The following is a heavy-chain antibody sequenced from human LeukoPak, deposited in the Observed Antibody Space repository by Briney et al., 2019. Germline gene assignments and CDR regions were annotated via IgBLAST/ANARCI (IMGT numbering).Heavy chain of an antibody. CDR2: INRDGSEE. V-gene: IGHV3-7*01. Sequence: GGSLRLSCAASGFTFSSHWMSWVRQVPGKGLAWVANINRDGSEEYYVDSVKGRVTISRDNAKNSLYLQMNSLRADDTAVYYCVKVLIVGSRSIFEHWGQGTLVTVSS. CDR3: VKVLIVGSRSIFEH. J-gene: IGHJ4*02. D-gene: IGHD2-21*01. CDR1: GFTFSSHW.